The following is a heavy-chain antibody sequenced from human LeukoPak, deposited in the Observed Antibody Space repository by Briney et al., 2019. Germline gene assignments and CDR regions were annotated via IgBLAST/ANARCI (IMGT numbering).Heavy chain of an antibody. V-gene: IGHV4-38-2*02. CDR1: GCSISSGYY. CDR2: IYHSGST. J-gene: IGHJ3*02. CDR3: ARYYYDSSGYSRGDAFDI. D-gene: IGHD3-22*01. Sequence: SSETLSLTCTVSGCSISSGYYWGWIRQPPGKGLEWIGSIYHSGSTYYNPSLKSRVTISVDTSKNQFSLKLSSVTAADTAVYYCARYYYDSSGYSRGDAFDIWGQGTMVTVS.